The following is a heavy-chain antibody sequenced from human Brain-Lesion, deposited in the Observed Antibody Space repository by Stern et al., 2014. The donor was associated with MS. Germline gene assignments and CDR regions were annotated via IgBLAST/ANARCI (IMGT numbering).Heavy chain of an antibody. Sequence: VQLLESGPGLVKPSETLSLTCTVSGGSISSSTYYWAWIRQPPGKGLEWIGNIYYSGFTYYNPSLKSRVTLSVDMSKNQFSLKLSSVTAADTAIYYCARHDSVPRPSQLYSARDRGPGYFDYWGQGTLVTVSS. D-gene: IGHD1-26*01. CDR2: IYYSGFT. CDR1: GGSISSSTYY. V-gene: IGHV4-39*01. CDR3: ARHDSVPRPSQLYSARDRGPGYFDY. J-gene: IGHJ4*02.